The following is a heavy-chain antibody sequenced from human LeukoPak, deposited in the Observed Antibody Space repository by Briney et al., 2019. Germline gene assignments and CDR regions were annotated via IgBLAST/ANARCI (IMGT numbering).Heavy chain of an antibody. D-gene: IGHD4-17*01. Sequence: GGSLRLSCAASGFTFSSYAMSWVRQAPGKGLEWISTISGSGGSTYYADSVKGRFTISRDNSKNTLYLRMSSLRAVDTAIYYCAKDPTANGDYYFDYWGQGTLVTVSS. CDR1: GFTFSSYA. CDR2: ISGSGGST. CDR3: AKDPTANGDYYFDY. J-gene: IGHJ4*02. V-gene: IGHV3-23*01.